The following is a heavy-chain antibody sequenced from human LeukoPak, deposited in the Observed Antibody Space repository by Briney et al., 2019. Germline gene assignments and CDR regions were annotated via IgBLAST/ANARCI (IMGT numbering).Heavy chain of an antibody. D-gene: IGHD6-19*01. CDR3: ARENRDSNGWS. CDR1: GFSFSSYS. CDR2: INSGGNTI. J-gene: IGHJ1*01. V-gene: IGHV3-48*04. Sequence: GGSLRLSCTASGFSFSSYSMNWVRQAPGKGLEWVSYINSGGNTIHYAGSVKGRFTIFRDNARNSLYLQMNSLRVEDTAFYYCARENRDSNGWSWGQGTLVTVSS.